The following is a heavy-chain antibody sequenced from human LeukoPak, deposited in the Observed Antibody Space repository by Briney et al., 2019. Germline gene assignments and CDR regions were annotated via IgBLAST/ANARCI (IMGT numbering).Heavy chain of an antibody. D-gene: IGHD6-19*01. Sequence: PGGSLRLSCAASGFTFSTFAMIWVRQPPGKGLEWVSSIFPSGGEIHYADSVKGRFTISRDNSKNTLYLQMNSLRAEDTAVYYCAKDARRTFGLSSGLYRGSYYFDYWGQGTLVTVSS. CDR3: AKDARRTFGLSSGLYRGSYYFDY. CDR2: IFPSGGEI. CDR1: GFTFSTFA. V-gene: IGHV3-23*01. J-gene: IGHJ4*02.